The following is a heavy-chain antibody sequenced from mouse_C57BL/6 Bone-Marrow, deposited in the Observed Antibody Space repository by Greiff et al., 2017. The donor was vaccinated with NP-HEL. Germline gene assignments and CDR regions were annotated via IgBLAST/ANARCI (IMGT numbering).Heavy chain of an antibody. CDR1: GFTFSSYA. V-gene: IGHV5-4*03. Sequence: DVMLVESGGGLVKPGGSLKLSCAASGFTFSSYAMSWVRQTPEKRLEWVATISDGGSYTYYPDHVKGRFTFSRDNAKKNLYLQKSQLKSENTAMYYSERNPTTMIAFEYWGKGTTLTVSS. D-gene: IGHD2-4*01. CDR2: ISDGGSYT. CDR3: ERNPTTMIAFEY. J-gene: IGHJ2*01.